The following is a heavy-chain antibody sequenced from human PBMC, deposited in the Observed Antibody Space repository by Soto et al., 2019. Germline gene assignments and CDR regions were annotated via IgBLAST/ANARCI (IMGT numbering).Heavy chain of an antibody. J-gene: IGHJ4*02. CDR1: GYTFASCG. D-gene: IGHD6-13*01. V-gene: IGHV1-8*01. Sequence: APVKVSSEASGYTFASCGINWVQQAAGQGLEWMGWINPYSGNTGYAQKFQGRVTMTRNTSMSTAHMELSSLRSDDTAVYYCARDIAAAGSDPYYFDYWGQGTLVTVSS. CDR2: INPYSGNT. CDR3: ARDIAAAGSDPYYFDY.